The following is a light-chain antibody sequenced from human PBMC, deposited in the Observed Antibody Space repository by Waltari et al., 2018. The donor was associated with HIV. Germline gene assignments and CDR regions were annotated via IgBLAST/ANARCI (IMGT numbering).Light chain of an antibody. CDR3: NSYAGSNNWV. CDR1: SSAVGGSKY. V-gene: IGLV2-8*01. CDR2: EVN. J-gene: IGLJ3*02. Sequence: QSALTQPPSASGSPGQSVPISCTGTSSAVGGSKYVSWYQQHPGKAPKLMIYEVNKRPSGVPDRFSGSKSANTASLTVSGLQADDEADYYCNSYAGSNNWVFGGGTKLTVL.